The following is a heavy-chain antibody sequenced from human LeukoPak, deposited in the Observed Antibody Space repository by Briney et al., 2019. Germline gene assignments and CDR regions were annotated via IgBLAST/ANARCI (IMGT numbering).Heavy chain of an antibody. CDR1: GFTFDDYA. CDR2: ISWNSGSI. CDR3: AKEGGWTPFDY. Sequence: GGSLRLSCAASGFTFDDYAMHWVRQAPGKGLEWVSGISWNSGSIGYADSVKGRFTISRDNAKNSLYLQMNSLRAEDTALYYCAKEGGWTPFDYWGQGTLVTVSS. V-gene: IGHV3-9*01. J-gene: IGHJ4*02. D-gene: IGHD6-19*01.